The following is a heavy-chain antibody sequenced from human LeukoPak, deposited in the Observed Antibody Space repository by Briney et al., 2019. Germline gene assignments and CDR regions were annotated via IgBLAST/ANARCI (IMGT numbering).Heavy chain of an antibody. D-gene: IGHD6-13*01. CDR3: AKEGIAAAGPLDYYGMDV. CDR1: GFTFSSYA. CDR2: ISGSGGST. Sequence: PGGSLRLSCAASGFTFSSYAMSWVRQAPGKGLEWVSAISGSGGSTYYADSVKGRFTISRDNSKNTLYLQMNSLRAEDTAVYYCAKEGIAAAGPLDYYGMDVWGRGTTVTVSS. J-gene: IGHJ6*02. V-gene: IGHV3-23*01.